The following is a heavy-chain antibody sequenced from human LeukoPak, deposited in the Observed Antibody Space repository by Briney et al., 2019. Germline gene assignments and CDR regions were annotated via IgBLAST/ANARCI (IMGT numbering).Heavy chain of an antibody. CDR1: GGSISSSSYY. CDR2: IYYSGST. CDR3: ARGQGTVTTH. V-gene: IGHV4-39*01. Sequence: SETLSLTCTVSGGSISSSSYYWGWIRQPPGKGLEWIGSIYYSGSTYYNPSLKSRVTISVDTSKNQFSLKLSSVTAADTAVYYCARGQGTVTTHWGQGTLVTVSP. J-gene: IGHJ4*02. D-gene: IGHD4-17*01.